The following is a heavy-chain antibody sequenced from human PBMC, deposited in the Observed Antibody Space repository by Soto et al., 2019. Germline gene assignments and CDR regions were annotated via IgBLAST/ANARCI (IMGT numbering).Heavy chain of an antibody. J-gene: IGHJ4*02. D-gene: IGHD6-25*01. CDR3: AVWDSSGGYYYFDY. CDR1: GFTFSSYG. CDR2: ISYDGSNK. V-gene: IGHV3-30*03. Sequence: QVQLVESGGGVVQPGRSLRLSCAASGFTFSSYGMHWVRQAPGKGLEWVAGISYDGSNKYYADSVKGRFTISRDNSKNTLYLQMNSLRAEDTAVYYCAVWDSSGGYYYFDYWGQGTLVTVSS.